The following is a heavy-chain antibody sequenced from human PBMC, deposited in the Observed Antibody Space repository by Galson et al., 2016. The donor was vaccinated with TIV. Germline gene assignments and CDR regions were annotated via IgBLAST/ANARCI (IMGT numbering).Heavy chain of an antibody. V-gene: IGHV3-30-3*01. CDR1: GFTFSNYA. J-gene: IGHJ5*02. CDR3: ARSLRYYDFWSGYS. Sequence: SLRLSCAASGFTFSNYAMHWVRQAPGQGLEWVATISDDGDNKYYADSLEGRFTISRDNTKNTVYLQMNSLRSEDTAMYYCARSLRYYDFWSGYSWGQGTLVTVSS. CDR2: ISDDGDNK. D-gene: IGHD3-3*01.